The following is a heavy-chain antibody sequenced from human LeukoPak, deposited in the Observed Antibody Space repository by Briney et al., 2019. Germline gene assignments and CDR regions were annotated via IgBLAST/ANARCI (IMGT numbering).Heavy chain of an antibody. D-gene: IGHD4-11*01. J-gene: IGHJ6*03. CDR1: GFSFSNHG. V-gene: IGHV3-33*01. Sequence: GGSLRLSCAASGFSFSNHGIHWVRQAPGKGLEWVSLIWYDGSNKYYADSVKGRFTISRDNAKNSLYLQMNSLRAEDTAVYYCARDAATVTYYYYMDVWGKGTTVTVSS. CDR2: IWYDGSNK. CDR3: ARDAATVTYYYYMDV.